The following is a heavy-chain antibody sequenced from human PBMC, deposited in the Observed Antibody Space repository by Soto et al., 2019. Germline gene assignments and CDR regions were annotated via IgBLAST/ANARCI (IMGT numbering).Heavy chain of an antibody. CDR2: INPSGGST. D-gene: IGHD2-15*01. V-gene: IGHV1-46*03. J-gene: IGHJ4*02. Sequence: QVQLVQSGAEVKKPGASVKVSCKASGYTFTSYYMHWVRQAPGQGLEWMGIINPSGGSTSYAQKFQGRVTMTRDTSTSTVYMELSSLRAEDTAVYYCARGPSNYGIVVVVAAIDYWGQGTLVTVSS. CDR3: ARGPSNYGIVVVVAAIDY. CDR1: GYTFTSYY.